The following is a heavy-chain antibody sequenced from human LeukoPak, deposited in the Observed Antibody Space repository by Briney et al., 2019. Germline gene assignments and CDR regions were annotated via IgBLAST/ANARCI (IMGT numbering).Heavy chain of an antibody. D-gene: IGHD2-2*01. J-gene: IGHJ5*02. CDR1: GYTFTSYG. CDR2: INPNSGNT. CDR3: ARHRGSTILLRFDP. Sequence: ASVKVSCKASGYTFTSYGISWVRQAPGQGLEWMGWINPNSGNTGYAQKFQGRVTMTRNTSISTAYMELSSLRSEDTAVHYCARHRGSTILLRFDPWGQGTLVTVSS. V-gene: IGHV1-8*02.